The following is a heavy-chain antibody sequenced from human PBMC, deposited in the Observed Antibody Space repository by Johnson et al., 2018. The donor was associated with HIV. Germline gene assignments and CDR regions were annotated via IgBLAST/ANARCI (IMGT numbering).Heavy chain of an antibody. CDR1: GFTFSSYA. CDR3: ARDGGIGSTREDAFDI. Sequence: QVLLVESGGGVVQPGRSLRLSCAASGFTFSSYAMHWVRQAPGKGLEWVAVISYDGSKKYYADSVKGRFTISRDTSKNTLYLQMNSLRAEDTAVYYCARDGGIGSTREDAFDIWGQGTMVIVSS. CDR2: ISYDGSKK. D-gene: IGHD2-2*01. J-gene: IGHJ3*02. V-gene: IGHV3-30-3*01.